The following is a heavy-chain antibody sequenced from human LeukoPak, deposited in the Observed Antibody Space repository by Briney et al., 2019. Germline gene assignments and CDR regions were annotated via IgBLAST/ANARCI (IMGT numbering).Heavy chain of an antibody. CDR3: ARGRVPAAITFDY. V-gene: IGHV4-34*01. CDR2: INHSGST. CDR1: GGSFSGYY. D-gene: IGHD2-2*01. Sequence: PSXTXSLTCAVYGGSFSGYYWSWIRQPPGKGLEWIGEINHSGSTNYNPSLKSRVTISVDTSKNQFSLKLSSVTAADTAVYYCARGRVPAAITFDYWGQGTLVTVSS. J-gene: IGHJ4*02.